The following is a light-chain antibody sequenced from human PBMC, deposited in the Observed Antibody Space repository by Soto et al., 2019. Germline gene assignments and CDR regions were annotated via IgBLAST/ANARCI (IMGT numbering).Light chain of an antibody. J-gene: IGKJ1*01. CDR2: GAS. V-gene: IGKV3-20*01. CDR3: QKDGSSPRT. Sequence: EIVLTQSPGTLSLSPGDIATLSCRASQTVTSYFAWYQQKPGQAPRLLIHGASTRATGIPDRFSGSGSGTDFTPTISGLEPEDVSVYYCQKDGSSPRTFGQGTKVEI. CDR1: QTVTSY.